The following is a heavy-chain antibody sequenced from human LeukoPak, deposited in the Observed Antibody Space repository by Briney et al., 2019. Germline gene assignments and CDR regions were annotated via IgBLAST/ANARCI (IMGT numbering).Heavy chain of an antibody. CDR3: ARGPDYSNLVDY. CDR2: IYTSGST. Sequence: SETLSLTCTVSGGSTSSYYWSWIRQPAGKGLEWIGRIYTSGSTNYNPSLKSRVTISVDKSKNQFSLKLSSVTAADTAVYYCARGPDYSNLVDYWGQGTLVTVSS. J-gene: IGHJ4*02. D-gene: IGHD4-11*01. CDR1: GGSTSSYY. V-gene: IGHV4-4*07.